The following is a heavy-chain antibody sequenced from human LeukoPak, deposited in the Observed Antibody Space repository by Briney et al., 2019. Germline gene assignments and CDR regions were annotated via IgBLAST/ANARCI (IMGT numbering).Heavy chain of an antibody. CDR1: GGSISSSSYYY. CDR2: IYYSGST. D-gene: IGHD3-9*01. Sequence: PSETLSLTCTVPGGSISSSSYYYWGWIRQPPGKGLEWIGSIYYSGSTYYNPSLKSRVTISVDTSKNQFSLKLSSVTAADTAVYYCARISKSRRYFDWLYFDYWGQGTLVTVSS. V-gene: IGHV4-39*01. J-gene: IGHJ4*02. CDR3: ARISKSRRYFDWLYFDY.